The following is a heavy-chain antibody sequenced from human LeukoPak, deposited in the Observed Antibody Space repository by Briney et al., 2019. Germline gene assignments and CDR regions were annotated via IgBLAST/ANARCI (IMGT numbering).Heavy chain of an antibody. CDR2: ISFDGTNK. CDR3: ARDGVVPAAMSGLDNYYMDV. V-gene: IGHV3-30*04. CDR1: GFTFNSYA. D-gene: IGHD2-2*01. J-gene: IGHJ6*03. Sequence: PGGSLRLSCVASGFTFNSYAMHWVRQAPGKGLEWVAVISFDGTNKYYADSVKGRFTISRDNSKNTLYLQMNSLRAEDTAVYYCARDGVVPAAMSGLDNYYMDVWGKGTTVTISS.